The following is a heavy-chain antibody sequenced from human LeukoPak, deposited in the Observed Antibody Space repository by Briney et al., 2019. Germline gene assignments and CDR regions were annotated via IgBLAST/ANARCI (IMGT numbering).Heavy chain of an antibody. V-gene: IGHV4-34*01. J-gene: IGHJ4*02. Sequence: SETLSLTCVVNGGSFRGYFWSWIRQPPGKGLEWSGEINHSGSTNFNPSLKGRVTISVDKSNDQFSLRLSCVTAADTAVYYCAREYHLGLVGATLHYFDYWRQGSLVSVSS. CDR3: AREYHLGLVGATLHYFDY. CDR2: INHSGST. D-gene: IGHD1-26*01. CDR1: GGSFRGYF.